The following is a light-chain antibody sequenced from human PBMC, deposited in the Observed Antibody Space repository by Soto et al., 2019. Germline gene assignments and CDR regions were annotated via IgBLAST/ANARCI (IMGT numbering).Light chain of an antibody. V-gene: IGKV3-15*01. CDR2: GTA. CDR3: QQYNNWPRT. J-gene: IGKJ1*01. CDR1: QYISSN. Sequence: EIVMTQSPATLSVSPGERATLSCRASQYISSNLAWYQEKPGQAPRLLIYGTAARATGIPVRFSGSGSGTEFTLTISSLQSEDFAVYYCQQYNNWPRTFGQGTKVDI.